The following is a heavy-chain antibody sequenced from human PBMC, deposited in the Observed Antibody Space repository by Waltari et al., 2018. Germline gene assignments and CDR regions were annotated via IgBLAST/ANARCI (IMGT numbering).Heavy chain of an antibody. Sequence: QVQLQESGPGLVKPSQTLSPTCTVSGGSISRNNYYWSWIRQHPGKGLEWIGYIYYSGITYYNPSLKSRVTISVDTSKNQFSLKLTSVTAADTAVYYCARGLWGGTTFDPWGQGTLVTVSS. CDR1: GGSISRNNYY. CDR3: ARGLWGGTTFDP. CDR2: IYYSGIT. J-gene: IGHJ5*02. V-gene: IGHV4-31*03. D-gene: IGHD3-16*01.